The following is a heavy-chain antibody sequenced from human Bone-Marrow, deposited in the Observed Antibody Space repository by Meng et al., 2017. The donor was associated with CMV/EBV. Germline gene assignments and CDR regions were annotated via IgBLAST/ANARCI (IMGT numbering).Heavy chain of an antibody. D-gene: IGHD2-2*01. CDR3: AKDRYRSQLPPYYGMDV. CDR1: GFTFSSYA. J-gene: IGHJ6*02. CDR2: ISYDGSNK. Sequence: GGSLRLSCAASGFTFSSYAMHWVRQAPGKGLEWVAVISYDGSNKYYADSVKGRFTISRDNSKNTLYLQMNSLRAEDTAVYYCAKDRYRSQLPPYYGMDVWGQGTTVTGSS. V-gene: IGHV3-30*04.